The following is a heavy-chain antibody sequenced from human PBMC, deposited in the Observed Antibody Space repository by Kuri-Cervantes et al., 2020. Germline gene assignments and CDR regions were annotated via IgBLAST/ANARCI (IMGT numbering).Heavy chain of an antibody. V-gene: IGHV3-9*01. Sequence: SLRLSCAASGFTFDDYAMHWVRQAPGKGLEWVSGISWNSGSIGYADSVKGRFTISRDNSKNTLYLQMNSLRAEDTAVYYCARVGTGTSWSYFDYWGQGTLVTVSS. D-gene: IGHD1-7*01. J-gene: IGHJ4*02. CDR3: ARVGTGTSWSYFDY. CDR2: ISWNSGSI. CDR1: GFTFDDYA.